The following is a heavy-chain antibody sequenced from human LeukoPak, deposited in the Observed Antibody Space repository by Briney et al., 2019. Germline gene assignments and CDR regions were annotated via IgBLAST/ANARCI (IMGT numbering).Heavy chain of an antibody. Sequence: LSETLSLTCTVSGGSISSYYWSWIRQPPGKGLEWIGYIYYSGGTNYNPSLKSRVTISVDTSKNQFSLKLSSVTAADTAVYYCAKDRAAGGTYQLDYWGQGTLVTVSS. CDR1: GGSISSYY. CDR3: AKDRAAGGTYQLDY. D-gene: IGHD6-13*01. V-gene: IGHV4-59*01. J-gene: IGHJ4*02. CDR2: IYYSGGT.